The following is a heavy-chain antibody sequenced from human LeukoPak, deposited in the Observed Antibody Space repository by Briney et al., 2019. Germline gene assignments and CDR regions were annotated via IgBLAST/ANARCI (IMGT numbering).Heavy chain of an antibody. D-gene: IGHD2-8*01. CDR1: GGSFSGYY. Sequence: SETLSLTCAVYGGSFSGYYWSWIRQPPGKGLEWIGEINHSGSTNYNPSLKSRVTISVDTSKNQFSLKLSSVTAADTAVYYCARHAWDVVLIGATDYWGQGTLVTVSS. V-gene: IGHV4-34*01. CDR2: INHSGST. J-gene: IGHJ4*02. CDR3: ARHAWDVVLIGATDY.